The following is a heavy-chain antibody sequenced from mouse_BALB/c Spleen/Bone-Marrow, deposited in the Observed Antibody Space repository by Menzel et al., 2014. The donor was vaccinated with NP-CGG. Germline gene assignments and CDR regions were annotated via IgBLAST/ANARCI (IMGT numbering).Heavy chain of an antibody. CDR1: GYTFTSYY. CDR2: IYPGNVNT. D-gene: IGHD2-2*01. V-gene: IGHV1S56*01. J-gene: IGHJ4*01. CDR3: ARGGWLRDAMDY. Sequence: VQLQQSGPELVKPGASVRISCKASGYTFTSYYIHWVKQRPGQGLEWIGWIYPGNVNTKYNEKFKGKATLTADKSSSTAYMRLSSLTSEDSAVYFCARGGWLRDAMDYWGQGTSVTVSS.